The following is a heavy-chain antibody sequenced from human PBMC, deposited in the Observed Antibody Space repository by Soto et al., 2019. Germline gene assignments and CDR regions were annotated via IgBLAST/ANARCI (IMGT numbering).Heavy chain of an antibody. D-gene: IGHD5-12*01. J-gene: IGHJ4*02. V-gene: IGHV1-8*01. CDR3: ARVPRRYSGYDFDY. Sequence: VASVKVSCKASGYTFTSYDINWVRQATGQGLEWMGWMNPNSGNTGYAQKFQGRVTMTRNTSISTAYMELSSLRSEDTAVYYCARVPRRYSGYDFDYWGQGTLVTVSS. CDR2: MNPNSGNT. CDR1: GYTFTSYD.